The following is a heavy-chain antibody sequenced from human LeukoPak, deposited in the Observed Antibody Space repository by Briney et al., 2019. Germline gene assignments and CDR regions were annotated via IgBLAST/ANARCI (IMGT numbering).Heavy chain of an antibody. CDR2: IYYSGST. V-gene: IGHV4-30-4*01. J-gene: IGHJ6*02. CDR3: ARDDSARYQLLSTAYYYGMDV. Sequence: PSQTLSLTCTVSGGSISSGDYYWSWIRQPPGKGLEWIGYIYYSGSTYYNPSLKSRVTISVDTSKNQFSLKLSSVIAADTAVYYCARDDSARYQLLSTAYYYGMDVWGQGTTVTVSS. CDR1: GGSISSGDYY. D-gene: IGHD2-2*01.